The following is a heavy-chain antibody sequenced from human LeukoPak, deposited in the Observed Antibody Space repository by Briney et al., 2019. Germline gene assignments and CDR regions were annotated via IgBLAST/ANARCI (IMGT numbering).Heavy chain of an antibody. J-gene: IGHJ4*02. CDR1: GFTFSSYW. Sequence: GGSLRLSCAASGFTFSSYWVHWVRQAPGKGLEWVSAISSSGDTYYAGSVKGRFTISRDNSKNTLYLQMNSLRAEDTAVYYCAKDAVGATAYYFDYWGQGTLVTVSS. D-gene: IGHD1-26*01. V-gene: IGHV3-23*01. CDR2: ISSSGDT. CDR3: AKDAVGATAYYFDY.